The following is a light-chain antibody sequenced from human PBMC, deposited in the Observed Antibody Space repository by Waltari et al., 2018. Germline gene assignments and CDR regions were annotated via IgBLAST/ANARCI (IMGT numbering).Light chain of an antibody. CDR1: QSVRDNY. Sequence: ETVLTQSPGTLSLSPGERATLSCRASQSVRDNYLAWYQQKPGQAPRLLIYDASSRATGIPDRFSGSGSGTDFTLTISRLEPEDFAVYYCQKYSTPYTFGQGTKLE. V-gene: IGKV3-20*01. CDR2: DAS. J-gene: IGKJ2*01. CDR3: QKYSTPYT.